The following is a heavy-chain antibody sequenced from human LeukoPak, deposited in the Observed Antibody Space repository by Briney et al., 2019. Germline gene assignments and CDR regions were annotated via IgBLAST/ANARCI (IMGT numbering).Heavy chain of an antibody. J-gene: IGHJ4*02. D-gene: IGHD3-16*01. Sequence: GGSLRLSCAASGFTFSSYAMSWVRQAPGKGLEWVSSISSSSSYIYYADSVKGRFTISRDNAKNSLYLQMNSLRAEDTAVYYCATLGSDGYWGQGTLVTVSS. CDR2: ISSSSSYI. CDR3: ATLGSDGY. V-gene: IGHV3-21*01. CDR1: GFTFSSYA.